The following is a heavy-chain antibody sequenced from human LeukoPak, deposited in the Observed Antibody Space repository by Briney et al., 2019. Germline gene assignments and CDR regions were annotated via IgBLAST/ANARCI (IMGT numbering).Heavy chain of an antibody. CDR1: GFSFSTFW. V-gene: IGHV3-7*01. D-gene: IGHD2-8*02. CDR3: ARGNWWTGAPQYCDY. Sequence: PGGSLRLSCAASGFSFSTFWMNWVRQAPGKGLEWVANIKEDGSDKYYVESVKGRFTISKDNAKNSLYLQMDSLRAEDTAVYFCARGNWWTGAPQYCDYWGRGTLVTVSS. CDR2: IKEDGSDK. J-gene: IGHJ4*02.